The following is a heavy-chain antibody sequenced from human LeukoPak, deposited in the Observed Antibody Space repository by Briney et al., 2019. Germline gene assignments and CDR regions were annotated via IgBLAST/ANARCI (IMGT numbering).Heavy chain of an antibody. V-gene: IGHV4-39*07. CDR1: GGSISSSNYY. CDR2: IYYSGRT. J-gene: IGHJ5*01. D-gene: IGHD3-10*01. CDR3: ATDGMVRGPDAWFDS. Sequence: SETLSLTCTVSGGSISSSNYYWGWIRQPPGKGLEWIGSIYYSGRTYYNLSLKSRVTISVDTSKNQFSLNLTSVTAADTAVYYCATDGMVRGPDAWFDSWGQGTLVTVSS.